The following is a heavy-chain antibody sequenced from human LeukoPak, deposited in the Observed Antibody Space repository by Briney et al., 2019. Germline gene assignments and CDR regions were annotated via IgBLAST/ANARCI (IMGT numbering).Heavy chain of an antibody. V-gene: IGHV4-4*07. CDR1: GGSNSRYY. CDR2: IYNSGST. CDR3: AREEYSXXXXGKDWYFDL. D-gene: IGHD6-6*01. Sequence: PSETLSLTCSVSGGSNSRYYWSWIRQPAGKRLEWIGRIYNSGSTNYNPSLKSRVTMSVDTSKNHFSLKLSSVTAADTAVYYCAREEYSXXXXGKDWYFDLWGRGTLVT. J-gene: IGHJ2*01.